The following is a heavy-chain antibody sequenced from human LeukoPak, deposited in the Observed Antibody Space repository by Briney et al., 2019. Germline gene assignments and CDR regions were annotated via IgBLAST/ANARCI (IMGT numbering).Heavy chain of an antibody. CDR2: IWYGGSNK. D-gene: IGHD3-22*01. CDR1: GFTFSSYG. Sequence: GGSLRLSCAASGFTFSSYGMHWVRQAPGKGLEWVAVIWYGGSNKYYADSVKGRFTISRDNSKNTLYLQMNSLRAEDTAVYYCASNYDSSGYYDDAFDIWGQGTMVTVSS. J-gene: IGHJ3*02. V-gene: IGHV3-33*08. CDR3: ASNYDSSGYYDDAFDI.